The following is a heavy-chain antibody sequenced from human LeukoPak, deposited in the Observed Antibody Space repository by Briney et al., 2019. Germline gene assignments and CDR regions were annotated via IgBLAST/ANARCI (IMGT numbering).Heavy chain of an antibody. Sequence: GGSLRLSCAASGFTFSSYSMNWVRQAPGKELEWVSSISSSSSYIYYADSVKGRFTISRDNAKNSLYLQMNSLRAEDTAVYYCARDVRFSEWPFDYWGQGTLVTVSS. CDR1: GFTFSSYS. J-gene: IGHJ4*02. CDR3: ARDVRFSEWPFDY. CDR2: ISSSSSYI. V-gene: IGHV3-21*01. D-gene: IGHD3-3*01.